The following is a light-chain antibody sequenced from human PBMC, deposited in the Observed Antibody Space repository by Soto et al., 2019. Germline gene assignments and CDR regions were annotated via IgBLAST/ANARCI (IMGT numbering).Light chain of an antibody. J-gene: IGKJ1*01. CDR2: GSS. V-gene: IGKV1-12*01. CDR3: QQANSYPWT. Sequence: EIPMTQSPSSVSASLGDSVNITCRASQGVSDWVAWYQQKPGEAPKLLIYGSSSLLSGVPSRFSGTRSGTDFTLTISSLQPEDFATYYCQQANSYPWTFGQGTKVDIK. CDR1: QGVSDW.